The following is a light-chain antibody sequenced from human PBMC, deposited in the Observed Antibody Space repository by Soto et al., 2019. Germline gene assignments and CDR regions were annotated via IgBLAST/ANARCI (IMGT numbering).Light chain of an antibody. CDR2: AAS. Sequence: DIQMTQSPSSLSASVGYIFTITCRASQSISSYLNWYQQKPGKAPKLLIHAASSLQSGVPSRFSGSGSGTDFTLTISSLQPEDFATYYCQQSYSTPQTFGQGTKVDIK. CDR3: QQSYSTPQT. CDR1: QSISSY. V-gene: IGKV1-39*01. J-gene: IGKJ1*01.